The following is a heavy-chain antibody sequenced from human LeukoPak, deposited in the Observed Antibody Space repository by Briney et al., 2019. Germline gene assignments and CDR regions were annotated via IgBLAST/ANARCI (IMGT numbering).Heavy chain of an antibody. CDR3: SIRLTI. V-gene: IGHV4-34*08. Sequence: GSLRLSCAASGFTFSSYAMSWVCQPPGKGLEWIGEINHSGSTNYNPSLKSRVTISVDTSKNQFSLKLSSVTAADTAVYYCSIRLTIWGQGTLVTVSS. J-gene: IGHJ4*02. CDR1: GFTFSSYA. D-gene: IGHD3-16*01. CDR2: INHSGST.